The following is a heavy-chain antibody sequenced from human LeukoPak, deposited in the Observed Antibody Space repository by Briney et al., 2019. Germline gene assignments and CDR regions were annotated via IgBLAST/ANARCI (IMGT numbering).Heavy chain of an antibody. J-gene: IGHJ4*02. Sequence: GGSLRLSCAASGFTFSSYAMSWVRQAPGKGLEWVSAISGSGGSTYYADSVKGRFTISRDKSKNTLYLQMNSLRAEDTAVYYCAKADCGGDCYGIDYWGQGTLVTVSS. D-gene: IGHD2-21*02. CDR1: GFTFSSYA. CDR3: AKADCGGDCYGIDY. CDR2: ISGSGGST. V-gene: IGHV3-23*01.